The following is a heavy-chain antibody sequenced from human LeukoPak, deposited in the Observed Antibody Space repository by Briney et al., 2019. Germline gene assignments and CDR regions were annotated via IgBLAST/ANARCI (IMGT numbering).Heavy chain of an antibody. J-gene: IGHJ3*02. CDR3: ARGADLPVIVGKGIALVCDAFDI. V-gene: IGHV3-7*01. CDR2: IKQDGSEK. CDR1: GFTFSSYW. D-gene: IGHD2/OR15-2a*01. Sequence: GGSLRLSCAASGFTFSSYWMSWVRQAPGKGLEWVANIKQDGSEKYYVDSVKGRFTISRDNAKNSLYLQMNSLRAEDTAVYYCARGADLPVIVGKGIALVCDAFDIWGQGTMVTVSS.